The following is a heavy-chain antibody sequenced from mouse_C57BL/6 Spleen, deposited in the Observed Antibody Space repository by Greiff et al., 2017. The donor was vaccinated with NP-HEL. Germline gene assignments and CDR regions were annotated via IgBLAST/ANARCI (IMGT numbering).Heavy chain of an antibody. CDR3: ASQRGYYFDY. CDR2: IRNKANGYTT. V-gene: IGHV7-3*01. CDR1: GFTFTDYY. J-gene: IGHJ2*01. Sequence: EVKLVESGGGLVQPGGSLSLSCAASGFTFTDYYMSWVRQPPGKALEWLGFIRNKANGYTTEYSASVKGRFTISRDNSQSILYLQMNALRAEDSATYYCASQRGYYFDYWGQGTTLTVSS.